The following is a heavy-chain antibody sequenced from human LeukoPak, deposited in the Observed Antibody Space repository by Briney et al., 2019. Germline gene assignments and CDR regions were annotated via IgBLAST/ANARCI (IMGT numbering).Heavy chain of an antibody. J-gene: IGHJ6*04. V-gene: IGHV1-69*06. CDR3: ARGWLGMTTVTTSGGGDYYYGMDV. CDR2: IIPIFGTA. D-gene: IGHD4-17*01. Sequence: ASVEVSCKASGGTFSSYAISWVRQAPGQGLEWMGGIIPIFGTANYAQKFQGRVTITADKSTSTAYMELSSLRSEDTAVYYCARGWLGMTTVTTSGGGDYYYGMDVWGKGTTVTVSS. CDR1: GGTFSSYA.